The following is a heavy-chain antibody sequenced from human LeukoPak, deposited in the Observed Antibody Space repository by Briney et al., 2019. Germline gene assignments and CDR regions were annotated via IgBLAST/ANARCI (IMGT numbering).Heavy chain of an antibody. J-gene: IGHJ4*02. Sequence: GGSLRLSCVASGFTFSSSWMSWVRQAPRKGLVWVSRISTDGYTTDYADFVQGRFTASRDNTKNTWSLEMNSLRAEDTAVYYCVVGGSPGYWGQGTLVTVSS. V-gene: IGHV3-74*01. CDR3: VVGGSPGY. D-gene: IGHD2-15*01. CDR2: ISTDGYTT. CDR1: GFTFSSSW.